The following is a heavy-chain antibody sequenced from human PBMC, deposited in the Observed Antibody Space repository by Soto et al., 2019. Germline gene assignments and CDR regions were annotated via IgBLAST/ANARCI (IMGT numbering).Heavy chain of an antibody. CDR2: ISGSGGST. D-gene: IGHD6-19*01. V-gene: IGHV3-23*01. CDR3: AKDRGYSSGWYGGWFDP. J-gene: IGHJ5*02. Sequence: GGSLRLSCAASGFTFSSYAMSWVRQAPGKGLEWVSAISGSGGSTYYADSVKGRFTISRDNSKNTLYLQMNSLRAEDTAVYYCAKDRGYSSGWYGGWFDPWGQGTLVTVSS. CDR1: GFTFSSYA.